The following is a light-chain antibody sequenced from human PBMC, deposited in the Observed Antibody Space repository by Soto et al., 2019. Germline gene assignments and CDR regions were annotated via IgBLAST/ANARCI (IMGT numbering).Light chain of an antibody. CDR2: AAS. CDR3: QQSYSTPRT. V-gene: IGKV1-39*01. Sequence: DIQMTQSPSSLSASVGERVTLTCRASQSINTNLDWYQQRPGQAPNLLIYAASSSQSGIPSRFSGSGSGTEFTLTISSLQPEDIATYYCQQSYSTPRTFGQGTKLEIK. CDR1: QSINTN. J-gene: IGKJ2*02.